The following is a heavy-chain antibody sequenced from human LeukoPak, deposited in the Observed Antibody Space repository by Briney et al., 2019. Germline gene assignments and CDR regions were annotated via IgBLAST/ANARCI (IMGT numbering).Heavy chain of an antibody. CDR3: ARASSGTYSETDY. CDR1: GFTLSDYY. Sequence: GGSLRLSCAASGFTLSDYYMSWVRQAPGNGLQWVSYISSSGSTIYYADSVKGRFTISRDNAKNSLYLQMNSLRVEDTAVYYCARASSGTYSETDYWGQGTLVTVSS. J-gene: IGHJ4*02. V-gene: IGHV3-11*04. D-gene: IGHD1-26*01. CDR2: ISSSGSTI.